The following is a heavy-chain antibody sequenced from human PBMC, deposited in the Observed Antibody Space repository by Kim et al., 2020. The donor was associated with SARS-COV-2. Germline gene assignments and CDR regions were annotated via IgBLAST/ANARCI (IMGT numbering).Heavy chain of an antibody. CDR1: GGSISSYY. J-gene: IGHJ4*02. V-gene: IGHV4-59*08. Sequence: SETLSLTCTVSGGSISSYYWSWIRQPPGKGLEWIGYIYYSGSTNYNPSLKSRVTISVDTSKNQFSLKLSSVTAADTAVYYCARHGVDYRVYYDFWSGYYPFDYWGQGTLVTVSS. CDR3: ARHGVDYRVYYDFWSGYYPFDY. D-gene: IGHD3-3*01. CDR2: IYYSGST.